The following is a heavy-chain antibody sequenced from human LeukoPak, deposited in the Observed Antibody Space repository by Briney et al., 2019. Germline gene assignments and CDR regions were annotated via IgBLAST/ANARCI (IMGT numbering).Heavy chain of an antibody. D-gene: IGHD1-26*01. V-gene: IGHV4-59*12. CDR2: IYHSGST. Sequence: SETLSLTCNVSDDFINIYHWSWIRQPPGKGLEWIGEIYHSGSTNYNPSLKSRVTISVDTSKNQFSLKLSSVTAADTAVYYCARGGWELRRIGSWFDPWGQGTLVTVSS. J-gene: IGHJ5*02. CDR1: DDFINIYH. CDR3: ARGGWELRRIGSWFDP.